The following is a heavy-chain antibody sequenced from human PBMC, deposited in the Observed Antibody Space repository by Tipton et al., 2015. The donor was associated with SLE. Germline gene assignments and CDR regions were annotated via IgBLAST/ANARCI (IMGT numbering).Heavy chain of an antibody. Sequence: GSLRLSCEASGFTFSNYGMNWVRQAPGKGLEWVSVIYSGGSTYYADSVKGRFTISRDNSKNTLYLQMNSLRAEDTAVYYCARDLTFGGIIVYDAFDIWGQGTMVTVSS. J-gene: IGHJ3*02. V-gene: IGHV3-66*02. CDR3: ARDLTFGGIIVYDAFDI. CDR2: IYSGGST. CDR1: GFTFSNYG. D-gene: IGHD3-16*02.